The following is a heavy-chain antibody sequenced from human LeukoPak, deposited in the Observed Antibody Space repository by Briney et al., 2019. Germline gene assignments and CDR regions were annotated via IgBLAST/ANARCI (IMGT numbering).Heavy chain of an antibody. CDR3: AIGIAAAGRFDY. D-gene: IGHD6-13*01. CDR1: GFTFSSYA. J-gene: IGHJ4*02. V-gene: IGHV3-30*04. Sequence: GRSLRLSCAASGFTFSSYAMHWVRQAPGKGLEWVAVISYDGSNKYYADPVKGRFTISRDNSKNTLYLQMNSLRAEDTAVYYCAIGIAAAGRFDYWGQGTLVTVSS. CDR2: ISYDGSNK.